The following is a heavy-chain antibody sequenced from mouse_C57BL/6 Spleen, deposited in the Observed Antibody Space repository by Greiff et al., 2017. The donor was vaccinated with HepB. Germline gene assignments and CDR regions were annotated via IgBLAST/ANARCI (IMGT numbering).Heavy chain of an antibody. CDR2: INPYNGDT. Sequence: VQLQQSGPELVKPGDSVKISCKASGYSFTGYFMNWVMQSHGKSLEWIGRINPYNGDTFYNQKFKGKATLTVDKSSSTAHMELRSLTSEDSAVYYFARYARESYDYFGYWGQGTTLTVSS. J-gene: IGHJ2*01. CDR1: GYSFTGYF. CDR3: ARYARESYDYFGY. D-gene: IGHD6-1*02. V-gene: IGHV1-20*01.